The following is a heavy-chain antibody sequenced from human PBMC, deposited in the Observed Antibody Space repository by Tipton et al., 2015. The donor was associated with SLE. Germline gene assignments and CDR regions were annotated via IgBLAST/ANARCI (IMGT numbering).Heavy chain of an antibody. Sequence: TLSLTCTVSGGSISSTIYYWGWIRQPPGKGLEWIGTTYYSGSTYSNPSLKSRVTISVDTSKNHFSLNLSSLTAADTAVYYCARMGGGYYYMDVWGKGTSVTVSS. CDR1: GGSISSTIYY. J-gene: IGHJ6*03. V-gene: IGHV4-39*07. D-gene: IGHD3-10*01. CDR3: ARMGGGYYYMDV. CDR2: TYYSGST.